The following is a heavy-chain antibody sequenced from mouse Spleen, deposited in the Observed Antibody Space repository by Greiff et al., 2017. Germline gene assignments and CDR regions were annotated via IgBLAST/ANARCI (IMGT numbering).Heavy chain of an antibody. CDR2: IDPSDSYT. CDR1: GYTFTSYW. D-gene: IGHD1-1*01. V-gene: IGHV1-69*01. CDR3: ARRHYGSSYPDY. Sequence: VQLQQPGAELVMPGASVKLSCKASGYTFTSYWMHWVKQRPGQGLEWIGEIDPSDSYTNYNQKFKGKATLTVDKSSSTAYMQLSSLTSEDSAVYYFARRHYGSSYPDYWGQGTTLTVSS. J-gene: IGHJ2*01.